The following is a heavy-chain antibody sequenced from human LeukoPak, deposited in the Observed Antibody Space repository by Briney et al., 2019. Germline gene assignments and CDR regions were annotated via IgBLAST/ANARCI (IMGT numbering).Heavy chain of an antibody. V-gene: IGHV3-23*01. CDR1: GFTFSTYT. D-gene: IGHD6-6*01. J-gene: IGHJ4*02. CDR2: IGNNGGGI. CDR3: AKWKYSNSGIDDY. Sequence: PGGSLRLSCAASGFTFSTYTMYWVRHPPGKRLEWVSIIGNNGGGIHYADSVKGRFTISRDNFKNALYLQMNSLRVEDTAVYYCAKWKYSNSGIDDYWGQGTLVTVSS.